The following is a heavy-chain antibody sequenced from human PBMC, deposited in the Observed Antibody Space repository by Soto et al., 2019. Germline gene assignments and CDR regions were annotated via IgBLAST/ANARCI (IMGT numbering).Heavy chain of an antibody. V-gene: IGHV4-38-2*02. CDR3: ARVGSWVPYYYVSSPYTLGKWFVP. CDR2: IYHGGST. D-gene: IGHD3-22*01. Sequence: PPETLSLTCSVSGYSISSGYYWGWLRQPPGKGLEWIGSIYHGGSTYYNPSLNSRVTLSIDMTNNHVSLILKSVTAADTAVYYCARVGSWVPYYYVSSPYTLGKWFVPWGQGSLVTVSS. J-gene: IGHJ5*02. CDR1: GYSISSGYY.